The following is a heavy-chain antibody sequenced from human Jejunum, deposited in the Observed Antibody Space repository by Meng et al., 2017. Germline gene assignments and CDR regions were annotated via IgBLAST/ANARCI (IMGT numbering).Heavy chain of an antibody. CDR3: ASDRITD. D-gene: IGHD3-16*01. J-gene: IGHJ1*01. Sequence: EVRLVESGGRLVQAGGSLRLSCAASGFTFSSHWMHWVRQAPGKGLVWLSRVSTDGTITNYADSVKGRFTISRDNAKDTVFLEMNSLRVEDTAVYYCASDRITDWGQGTLVTVSS. V-gene: IGHV3-74*01. CDR2: VSTDGTIT. CDR1: GFTFSSHW.